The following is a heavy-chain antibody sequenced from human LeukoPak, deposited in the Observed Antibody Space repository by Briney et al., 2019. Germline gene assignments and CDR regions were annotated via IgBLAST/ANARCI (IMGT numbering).Heavy chain of an antibody. CDR1: GFTFSSYG. Sequence: GGSLRLSCAASGFTFSSYGMHWVRQVPGKGLEWVAVIWYDGSNKYYADSVKGRFTISRDNSKNTLYLQMNSLRAEDTAVYCCARGDWYDVWGQGTLVTVSS. J-gene: IGHJ5*02. V-gene: IGHV3-33*01. CDR2: IWYDGSNK. CDR3: ARGDWYDV.